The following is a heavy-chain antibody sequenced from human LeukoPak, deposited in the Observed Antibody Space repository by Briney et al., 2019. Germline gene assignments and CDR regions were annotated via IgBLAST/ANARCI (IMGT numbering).Heavy chain of an antibody. CDR3: AGVSYSSASYADH. CDR2: IYPGGSET. Sequence: GESLKISCKGLGYDFSTYWNAWVRQRPGKGLEWMGIIYPGGSETRYDPSFQGQVTISADRSTSTAYLQWSSLRASDTAMYYCAGVSYSSASYADHWGQGTLVTVSS. J-gene: IGHJ5*02. CDR1: GYDFSTYW. D-gene: IGHD6-19*01. V-gene: IGHV5-51*01.